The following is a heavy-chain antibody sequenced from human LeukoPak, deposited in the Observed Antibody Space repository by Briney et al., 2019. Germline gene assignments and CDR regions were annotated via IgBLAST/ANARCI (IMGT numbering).Heavy chain of an antibody. CDR1: GGTFSSYA. CDR3: ATPLVGYDILTG. J-gene: IGHJ4*02. V-gene: IGHV1-69*05. D-gene: IGHD3-9*01. CDR2: IIPIFGTA. Sequence: SVKVSCQASGGTFSSYAISWVRQAPGQGLEWMGRIIPIFGTANYAQKFQGRVTITTDESTSTAYMELSSLRSEDTAVYYCATPLVGYDILTGWGQGTLVTVSS.